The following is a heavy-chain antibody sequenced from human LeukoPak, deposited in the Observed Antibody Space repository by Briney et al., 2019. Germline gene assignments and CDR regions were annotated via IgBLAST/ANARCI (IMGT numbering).Heavy chain of an antibody. CDR1: GFTFSSYS. D-gene: IGHD5-24*01. Sequence: GGSLRLSCAASGFTFSSYSMNWVRQAPGKGPEWVSYISSSSSTIYYADSVKGRFTISRDNAKNSLYLQMNSLRAEDTAVYYCARERLEMATTANAFDIWGQGTMVTVSS. J-gene: IGHJ3*02. V-gene: IGHV3-48*04. CDR2: ISSSSSTI. CDR3: ARERLEMATTANAFDI.